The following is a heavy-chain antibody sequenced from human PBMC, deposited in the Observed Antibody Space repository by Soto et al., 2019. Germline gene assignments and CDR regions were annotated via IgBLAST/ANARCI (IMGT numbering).Heavy chain of an antibody. CDR1: GFTVSNNY. CDR3: ATPPGGGGY. V-gene: IGHV3-53*01. Sequence: EVQLVESGGGLIQPGGSLRLSCAVSGFTVSNNYMSWVRQAPGKGLEGVSVIYSGGYTAYGDSVKGRFTISRDNSKNTQFLKMNSLRAAATALFCGATPPGGGGYWGQGTLVTVSS. D-gene: IGHD3-10*01. J-gene: IGHJ4*02. CDR2: IYSGGYT.